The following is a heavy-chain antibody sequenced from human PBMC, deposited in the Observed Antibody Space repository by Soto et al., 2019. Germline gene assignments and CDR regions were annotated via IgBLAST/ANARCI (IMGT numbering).Heavy chain of an antibody. CDR3: XXTGELXHYYYYMDX. Sequence: PGESLKISCKGSGYRFTSYWIAWVRQKPGKGLEWMGTIYAADSESKYSPSFQGQVSFSADKTNNTAHLHWSSLKASDTATYFCXXTGELXHYYYYMDXXXKGXXVXVSS. J-gene: IGHJ6*03. CDR1: GYRFTSYW. V-gene: IGHV5-51*01. D-gene: IGHD3-16*01. CDR2: IYAADSES.